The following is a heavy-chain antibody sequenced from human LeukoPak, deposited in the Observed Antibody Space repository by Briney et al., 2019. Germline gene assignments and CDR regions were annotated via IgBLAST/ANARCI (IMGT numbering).Heavy chain of an antibody. V-gene: IGHV1-2*02. CDR3: VRGVNYYGSGSYHFDY. J-gene: IGHJ4*02. CDR1: GSTFTGYY. CDR2: VNPNSGGT. Sequence: ASVKVSCKASGSTFTGYYIHWVRQAPGQGLEWMGRVNPNSGGTNYAQKFQGRVTMTRDTSISTAYMELSRLRSDDTAVYHCVRGVNYYGSGSYHFDYWGQGTLVTVSS. D-gene: IGHD3-10*01.